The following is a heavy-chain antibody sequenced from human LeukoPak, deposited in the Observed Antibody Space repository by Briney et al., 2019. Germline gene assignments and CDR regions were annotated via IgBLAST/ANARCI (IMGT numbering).Heavy chain of an antibody. CDR2: ISWNSGSI. Sequence: GGSLRLSCAASGFTFDDYAMHWVRQAPGKGLEWVSGISWNSGSIGYADSVKGRFTISRGNAKNSLYLQMNSLRAEDTALYYCAKTYYDILTGYRTDAFDIWGQGTMVTVSS. CDR3: AKTYYDILTGYRTDAFDI. J-gene: IGHJ3*02. CDR1: GFTFDDYA. V-gene: IGHV3-9*01. D-gene: IGHD3-9*01.